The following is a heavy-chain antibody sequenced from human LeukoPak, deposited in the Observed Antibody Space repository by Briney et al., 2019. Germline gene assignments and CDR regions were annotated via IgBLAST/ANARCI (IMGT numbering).Heavy chain of an antibody. D-gene: IGHD6-19*01. V-gene: IGHV1-46*01. CDR3: ARGSSIAVAGSRRGYYYYYMDV. CDR1: GYTFTSYY. CDR2: INPSGGST. Sequence: ASVKVSCKASGYTFTSYYMHWVRQAPGQGLEWMGIINPSGGSTSYAQKFQGRVTMTRDMSTSTVYMELSSLRSEDTAVYYCARGSSIAVAGSRRGYYYYYMDVWGKGTTVTVSS. J-gene: IGHJ6*03.